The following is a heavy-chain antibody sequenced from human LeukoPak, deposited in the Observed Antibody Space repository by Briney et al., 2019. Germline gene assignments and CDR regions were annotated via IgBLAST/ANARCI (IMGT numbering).Heavy chain of an antibody. V-gene: IGHV1-2*06. D-gene: IGHD6-19*01. CDR2: IHPNTGST. CDR1: GDTFTGYY. J-gene: IGHJ4*02. CDR3: ARAPLYTSGWYYFNS. Sequence: GASVKVSCKASGDTFTGYYVHWVRQAPGQGLEWMGRIHPNTGSTHYAEKFEGRATMTRDTSITTAYMELTRLRSGDTAVYYCARAPLYTSGWYYFNSWGQGTLVTVSS.